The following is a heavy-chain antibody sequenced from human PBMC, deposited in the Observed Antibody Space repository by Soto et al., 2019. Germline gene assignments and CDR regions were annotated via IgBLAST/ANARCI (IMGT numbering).Heavy chain of an antibody. Sequence: QVQLVESGGGVLQPGRSLRLSCAASGFTFSSYGMHWVRQAPGKGLEWVAVISYGGSNKYYADSVKGRFTISRDNSKKTMYLQMNSLRAEDTAMYYCAKALSWRCISTSCEDYYYGMDVWGQGTTVTVSS. CDR1: GFTFSSYG. J-gene: IGHJ6*02. CDR2: ISYGGSNK. D-gene: IGHD2-2*01. V-gene: IGHV3-30*18. CDR3: AKALSWRCISTSCEDYYYGMDV.